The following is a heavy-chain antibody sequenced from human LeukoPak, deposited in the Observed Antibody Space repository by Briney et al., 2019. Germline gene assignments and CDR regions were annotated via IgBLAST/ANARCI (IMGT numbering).Heavy chain of an antibody. CDR2: INSDGSST. D-gene: IGHD3-10*01. Sequence: GGSLRLSCAASGFTFSSYWMHWVRQAPGKGLVWVSRINSDGSSTSYADSVKGRFTISRDNAKNTLYLQMNSLRAEDTAVDYCARGGGVIIRGFDYWGQGTLVTVSS. CDR1: GFTFSSYW. V-gene: IGHV3-74*01. CDR3: ARGGGVIIRGFDY. J-gene: IGHJ4*02.